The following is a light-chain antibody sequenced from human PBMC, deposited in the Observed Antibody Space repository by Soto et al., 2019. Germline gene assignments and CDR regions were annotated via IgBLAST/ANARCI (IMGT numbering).Light chain of an antibody. J-gene: IGLJ2*01. Sequence: QSVLTQPASVSGSPGQSITISCTGTSCDVGGYNYVSWYQVHPGTVPKLLIFDVSNRPSGVSHRFSGSKSGNTASLTISGLQDDDEADYFCSSYTAMSALVFGGGTKLTVL. CDR1: SCDVGGYNY. CDR2: DVS. V-gene: IGLV2-14*03. CDR3: SSYTAMSALV.